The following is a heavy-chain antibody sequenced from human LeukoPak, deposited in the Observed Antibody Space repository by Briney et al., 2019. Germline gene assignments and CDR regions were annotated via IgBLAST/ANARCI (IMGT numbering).Heavy chain of an antibody. CDR2: IYHSGST. CDR1: DYSVSSVYY. J-gene: IGHJ4*02. Sequence: PSETLSLTCSVSDYSVSSVYYWGWIRQPPGKGLEWIGSIYHSGSTYYNPSLKSRVTIPLDTFKNQFSLKVSSVTAADTAVYYCARDPGGSGYLNYWGQGTLVTVSS. V-gene: IGHV4-38-2*02. D-gene: IGHD3-16*01. CDR3: ARDPGGSGYLNY.